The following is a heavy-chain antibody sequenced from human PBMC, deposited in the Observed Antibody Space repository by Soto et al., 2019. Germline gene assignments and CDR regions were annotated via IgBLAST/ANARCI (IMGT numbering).Heavy chain of an antibody. Sequence: SETLSLTCTVSGGSISSYYWSWIRQPPGKGLEWIGYVYYSGSTNYNPSLKSRVTISVDTSKNQFSLKLSSVTAADTAVYYCAGSGSGSYSPYYYYGMDVWGQGTTVTVSS. D-gene: IGHD3-10*01. CDR3: AGSGSGSYSPYYYYGMDV. CDR1: GGSISSYY. J-gene: IGHJ6*02. V-gene: IGHV4-59*08. CDR2: VYYSGST.